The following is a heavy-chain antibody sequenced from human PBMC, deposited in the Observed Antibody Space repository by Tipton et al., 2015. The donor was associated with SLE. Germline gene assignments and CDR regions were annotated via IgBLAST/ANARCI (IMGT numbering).Heavy chain of an antibody. CDR3: AGLGGYYDFAHSFSYYYYYMDV. V-gene: IGHV5-51*03. J-gene: IGHJ6*03. CDR2: IYPGDSDT. Sequence: GQLVQSGAEVKKTGESLKISCKGSGYSFTSYWIGWGRQMPGKGLEWMGNIYPGDSDTRYSPSFQGQVAISADKSISTAYLQWGGLKASDSAMYFCAGLGGYYDFAHSFSYYYYYMDVWCKGTTVSFSS. CDR1: GYSFTSYW. D-gene: IGHD3-3*01.